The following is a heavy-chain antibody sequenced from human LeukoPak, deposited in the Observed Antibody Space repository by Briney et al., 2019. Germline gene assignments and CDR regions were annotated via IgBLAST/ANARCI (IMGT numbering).Heavy chain of an antibody. D-gene: IGHD3-22*01. V-gene: IGHV3-23*01. CDR1: GFTFSSFG. CDR3: AKNSRSSGYYLDY. CDR2: ISGSGGST. Sequence: PGGSLRLSCAASGFTFSSFGMSWVRQAPGKGLEWVSTISGSGGSTSYADSVKGRFTISRDNSKNTLYLQMNSLRAEDTALYYCAKNSRSSGYYLDYWGQGTLVTVSS. J-gene: IGHJ4*02.